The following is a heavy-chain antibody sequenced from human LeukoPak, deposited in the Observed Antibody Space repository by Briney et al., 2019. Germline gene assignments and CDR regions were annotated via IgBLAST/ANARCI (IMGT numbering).Heavy chain of an antibody. Sequence: GASVKVSCKASGYTFTSYAIHWVRQAPGQRLEWMGWINAGNGNTKYSQKFQGRVTITRDTSASTAYMELSSLRSEDTAVYYCARAFIYCSSTSCPFDYWGQGTLVTVSS. J-gene: IGHJ4*02. CDR1: GYTFTSYA. CDR3: ARAFIYCSSTSCPFDY. D-gene: IGHD2-2*01. V-gene: IGHV1-3*01. CDR2: INAGNGNT.